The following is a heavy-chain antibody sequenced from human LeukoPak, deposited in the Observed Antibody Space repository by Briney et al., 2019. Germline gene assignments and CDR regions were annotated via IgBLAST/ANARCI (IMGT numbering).Heavy chain of an antibody. D-gene: IGHD3-16*01. V-gene: IGHV3-7*03. J-gene: IGHJ6*02. CDR3: ARGGGLDV. Sequence: GGSLRLSCVVSDFYFTEAWMNWARQAPGKGLEWVASINHNGNVNYYVDSVKGRFTISRDNAKNSLYLQMSNLRAEDTAVYFCARGGGLDVWGQGATVTVSS. CDR1: DFYFTEAW. CDR2: INHNGNVN.